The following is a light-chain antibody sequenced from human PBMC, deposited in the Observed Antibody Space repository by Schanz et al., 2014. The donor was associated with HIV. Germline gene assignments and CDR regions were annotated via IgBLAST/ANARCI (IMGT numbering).Light chain of an antibody. CDR1: SSDVGSYNL. J-gene: IGLJ2*01. Sequence: QSALTQPASVSGSPGQSITISCTGTSSDVGSYNLVSWYQQRPGTAPKLLIYEVTKRPSGVSGRFSGSKSGTSASLAISGLRSADEADYFCAAWDDSLSGPLFGGGTKLTVL. CDR2: EVT. V-gene: IGLV2-14*02. CDR3: AAWDDSLSGPL.